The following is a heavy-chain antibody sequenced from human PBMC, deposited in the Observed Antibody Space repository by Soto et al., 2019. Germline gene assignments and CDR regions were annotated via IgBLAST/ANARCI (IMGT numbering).Heavy chain of an antibody. CDR3: ARSQGSSTSLEIYYYYYYGMDV. Sequence: QVQLVQSGAEVKKPGSSVKVSCKASGGTFSSYCISWVRQAPGQGLEWVGGIIPISGTANYAQKFQGRVTITADESTSTAYMELSSLRSEDTAVYYCARSQGSSTSLEIYYYYYYGMDVWGQGTTVTVSS. V-gene: IGHV1-69*01. J-gene: IGHJ6*02. D-gene: IGHD2-2*01. CDR2: IIPISGTA. CDR1: GGTFSSYC.